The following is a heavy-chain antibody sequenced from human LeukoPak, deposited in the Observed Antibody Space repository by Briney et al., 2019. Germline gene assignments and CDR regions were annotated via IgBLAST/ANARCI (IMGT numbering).Heavy chain of an antibody. J-gene: IGHJ4*02. CDR1: GLTFSKYW. CDR3: GRSGAGLADY. D-gene: IGHD1-26*01. CDR2: INHEETTI. V-gene: IGHV3-74*01. Sequence: GGSLRLSCTVSGLTFSKYWMHWVRQAPGKGLVWVSRINHEETTINYADSVKGRFTISRDNAQSTLYLQMDSLRPEDSALYYCGRSGAGLADYWGPGTLVTVSS.